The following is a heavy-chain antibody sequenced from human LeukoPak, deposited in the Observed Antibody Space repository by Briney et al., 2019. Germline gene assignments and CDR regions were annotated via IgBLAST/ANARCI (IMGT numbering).Heavy chain of an antibody. D-gene: IGHD3-22*01. CDR2: ISAYNGNT. V-gene: IGHV1-18*01. Sequence: ASLKVSCKASGYTFTSYDINWVRQAPGQGLEWMGWISAYNGNTHYAQKLQGRVTMTTDTSTSTVYMELRSLRSDDTAVYYCARGSPPRRNYDSRGYYSYYFDYWGQGTLVTVSS. CDR1: GYTFTSYD. CDR3: ARGSPPRRNYDSRGYYSYYFDY. J-gene: IGHJ4*02.